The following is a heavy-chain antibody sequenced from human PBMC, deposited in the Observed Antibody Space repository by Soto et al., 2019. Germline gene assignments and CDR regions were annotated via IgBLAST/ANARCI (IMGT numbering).Heavy chain of an antibody. CDR1: GYSFTSNW. V-gene: IGHV5-51*01. D-gene: IGHD6-13*01. CDR3: ARRGPGIAAVGYYYCGMDV. Sequence: GESLKISCKGSGYSFTSNWIGWVRQMPGKGLEWMGIIYPGDSDTRYSPSFQGQVTISADKSISTAYLQWSSLKASDTAMYYFARRGPGIAAVGYYYCGMDVWGQGTTVTVSS. CDR2: IYPGDSDT. J-gene: IGHJ6*02.